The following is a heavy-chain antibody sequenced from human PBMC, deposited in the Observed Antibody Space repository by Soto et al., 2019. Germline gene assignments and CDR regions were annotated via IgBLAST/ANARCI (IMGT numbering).Heavy chain of an antibody. Sequence: ASVKVSCKTSGYTFTNYGITWVRQAPGQGLEWMGWISAYNGNTGYTQKLQGRVTITTDTSTSTAYMELRSLRPDDTAVYYCAREVTTRGMDVWGQGTTVTVSS. CDR3: AREVTTRGMDV. CDR1: GYTFTNYG. V-gene: IGHV1-18*01. J-gene: IGHJ6*02. CDR2: ISAYNGNT. D-gene: IGHD1-1*01.